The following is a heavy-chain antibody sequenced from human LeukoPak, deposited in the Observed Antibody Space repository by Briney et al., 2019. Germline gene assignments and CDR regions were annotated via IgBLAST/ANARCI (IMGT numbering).Heavy chain of an antibody. D-gene: IGHD2-8*02. CDR1: GFTFSSYS. V-gene: IGHV3-23*01. J-gene: IGHJ4*02. CDR3: AKKGFRVYCTGDSCDNEY. Sequence: GGSLRLSCAASGFTFSSYSMSWVRQAPGKGLEWVSTISGSGSGTYYADSVKGRFTISRDNPKNTLYLQMNSVRAEDTAVYDCAKKGFRVYCTGDSCDNEYWGQGTLVTVSS. CDR2: ISGSGSGT.